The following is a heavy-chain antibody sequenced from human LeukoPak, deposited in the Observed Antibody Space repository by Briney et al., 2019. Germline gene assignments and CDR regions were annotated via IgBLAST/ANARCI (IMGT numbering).Heavy chain of an antibody. CDR3: ATYLARPLDY. Sequence: GGSLRLSCATSGFTFSSYGMNWVRQAPGKGLEWVSYISTSGSTIYYADSVKGRFTISRDNAKNSLYLQMNSLRAEDTAVYYCATYLARPLDYWGQGTLVTVSS. J-gene: IGHJ4*02. V-gene: IGHV3-48*04. CDR2: ISTSGSTI. CDR1: GFTFSSYG.